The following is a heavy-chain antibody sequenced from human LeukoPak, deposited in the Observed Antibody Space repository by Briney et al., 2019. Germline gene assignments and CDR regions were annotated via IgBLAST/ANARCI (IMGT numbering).Heavy chain of an antibody. CDR3: ARYPGASGDSYYFDY. CDR1: GGSVTTYH. V-gene: IGHV4-59*02. J-gene: IGHJ4*02. CDR2: IYYSGSI. Sequence: SETLSLTCTVSGGSVTTYHWSWIRQPPGKGLEWIGYIYYSGSINYNTSLNSRVTISLYTSKNEFSLKLRSVTAADTAVYYCARYPGASGDSYYFDYWGQGTRVTVSS. D-gene: IGHD4-17*01.